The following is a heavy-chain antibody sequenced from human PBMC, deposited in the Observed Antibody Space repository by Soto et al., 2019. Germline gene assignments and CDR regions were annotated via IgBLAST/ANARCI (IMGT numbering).Heavy chain of an antibody. D-gene: IGHD2-21*01. CDR2: ISAYNGNT. Sequence: ASVKVSCKASGYTFISHSITWVRQAPGQGLEWMGRISAYNGNTNYAQKLQGRVTMSTDASTNTAYMELRSLRSDDTAVYYCARGAFCGGAPGCRDMDVWGQGTTVTVSS. CDR3: ARGAFCGGAPGCRDMDV. J-gene: IGHJ6*02. V-gene: IGHV1-18*01. CDR1: GYTFISHS.